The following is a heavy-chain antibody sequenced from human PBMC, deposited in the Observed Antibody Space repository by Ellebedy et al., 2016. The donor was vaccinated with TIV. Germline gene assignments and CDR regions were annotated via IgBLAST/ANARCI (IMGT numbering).Heavy chain of an antibody. CDR1: GFTFRNYW. Sequence: GESLKISCAASGFTFRNYWMNWVRQAPGKGLEWVANIKQDGSEKKYVDSVKGRFTISRDNAKNSLYLQVNSLRAEDTAVYYCARTTMLRGVIISPIILFDYWGQGTLVTVSS. D-gene: IGHD3-10*01. CDR3: ARTTMLRGVIISPIILFDY. V-gene: IGHV3-7*01. CDR2: IKQDGSEK. J-gene: IGHJ4*02.